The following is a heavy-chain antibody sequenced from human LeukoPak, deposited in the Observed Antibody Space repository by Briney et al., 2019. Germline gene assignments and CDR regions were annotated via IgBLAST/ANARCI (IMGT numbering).Heavy chain of an antibody. J-gene: IGHJ5*02. V-gene: IGHV4-30-2*01. CDR3: ARGEGWFDP. CDR1: GGSISSGGYS. Sequence: SQTLSLTCAVSGGSISSGGYSWSWIRQPPGKGLEWIGYIYHSGSTYYNPSLKSRVTISVDRSKNQFSLKLSSVTAADTAVYYCARGEGWFDPWGQGTLVTVSP. CDR2: IYHSGST.